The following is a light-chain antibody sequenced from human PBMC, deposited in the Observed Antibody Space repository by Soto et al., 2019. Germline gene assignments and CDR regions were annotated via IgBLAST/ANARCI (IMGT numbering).Light chain of an antibody. J-gene: IGLJ2*01. Sequence: SVLTQPPSASGTPGQTVTISCSGSGSNIETNYVYWYQKLPTTAPRLLIYTNDQRPSGVPDRFSAFKSGTSASLVISGLRPEDEADYYCSATDDSLTGPVFGGGTKLTVL. CDR1: GSNIETNY. V-gene: IGLV1-47*01. CDR2: TND. CDR3: SATDDSLTGPV.